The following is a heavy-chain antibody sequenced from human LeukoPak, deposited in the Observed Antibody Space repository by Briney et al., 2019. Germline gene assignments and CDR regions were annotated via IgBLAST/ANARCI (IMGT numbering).Heavy chain of an antibody. CDR3: ARIGVYGDSFDI. J-gene: IGHJ3*02. D-gene: IGHD2-8*01. CDR1: GFTFSRNW. CDR2: IKEDGSEK. Sequence: PGGSLRLSCAASGFTFSRNWVSWLRQAPGEGLEWVANIKEDGSEKHYADSVMGRFTISRDNSKNSLYLEMNNLRAEDTALYYCARIGVYGDSFDIWGQGTMVTVSS. V-gene: IGHV3-7*05.